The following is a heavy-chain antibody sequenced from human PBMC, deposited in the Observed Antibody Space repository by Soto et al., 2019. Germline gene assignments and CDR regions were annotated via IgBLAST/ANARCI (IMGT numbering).Heavy chain of an antibody. CDR2: IKNKDNRYTT. CDR1: GFTFSDHY. J-gene: IGHJ4*02. V-gene: IGHV3-72*01. Sequence: EVQVVESGGGLVQPGGSLRLSCEASGFTFSDHYMDWVRQAPGKGLEWVGRIKNKDNRYTTEYAPSVKGRFTISRDDSTNSLYLQMNSLKAEDTALYYCARVRLGATTRYFDYWGRGTLVSVSS. D-gene: IGHD1-26*01. CDR3: ARVRLGATTRYFDY.